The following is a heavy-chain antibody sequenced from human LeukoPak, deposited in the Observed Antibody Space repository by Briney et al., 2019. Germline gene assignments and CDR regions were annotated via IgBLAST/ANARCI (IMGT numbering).Heavy chain of an antibody. V-gene: IGHV3-23*01. D-gene: IGHD3-10*01. CDR1: GFTFSSYA. CDR3: ATGSGSYSY. J-gene: IGHJ4*02. Sequence: GGSLRLSCAASGFTFSSYAMSWVRQAPGKGLEWVSTISGSGGGTYYADSVKGRFTISRDNSKKMLYLQMNSLRAEDTAAYYCATGSGSYSYWGQGTLVTVSS. CDR2: ISGSGGGT.